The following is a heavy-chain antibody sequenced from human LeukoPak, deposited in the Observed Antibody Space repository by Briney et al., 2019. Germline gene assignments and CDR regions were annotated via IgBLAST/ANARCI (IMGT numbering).Heavy chain of an antibody. V-gene: IGHV4-38-2*02. CDR1: GYSISSGYY. J-gene: IGHJ5*02. CDR3: ARAYSSSWYWNWFDP. CDR2: IYPTGST. D-gene: IGHD6-13*01. Sequence: SETLSLTCTVSGYSISSGYYWGWIRQPPGKGLKWIGNIYPTGSTYYNPSLKSRVTISVDTSKNQFSLKVSPVSAADTAVYYCARAYSSSWYWNWFDPWGQGTLVTVSS.